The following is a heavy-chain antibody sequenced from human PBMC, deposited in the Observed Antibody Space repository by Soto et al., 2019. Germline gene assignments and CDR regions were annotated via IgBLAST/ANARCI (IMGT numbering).Heavy chain of an antibody. D-gene: IGHD6-6*01. V-gene: IGHV3-53*01. J-gene: IGHJ6*02. CDR3: STSSRNEYHFAMDA. Sequence: GGSLRLSCAASGLSVSSSDMSWVRQASGKGLEWVSVIYSGGSTHDADSVKGRFTISRDNSKNTVHLQMNSLRVDDTAVYFCSTSSRNEYHFAMDAWGQGTTVTVPS. CDR1: GLSVSSSD. CDR2: IYSGGST.